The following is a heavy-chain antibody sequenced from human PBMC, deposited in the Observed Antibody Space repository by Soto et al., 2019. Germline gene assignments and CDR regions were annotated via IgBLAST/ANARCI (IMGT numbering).Heavy chain of an antibody. V-gene: IGHV3-74*01. J-gene: IGHJ4*02. CDR2: IEDDGSTI. Sequence: PWWSLRLSCSVSVFTFSDYWMHWFRQAPGKGLVWVSRIEDDGSTISHADSVKGRFTISRDNNKNTLYLQMTSLGAEDTAVYYCVRGGGRGFDLWGQGTVVTVSS. CDR3: VRGGGRGFDL. CDR1: VFTFSDYW. D-gene: IGHD2-15*01.